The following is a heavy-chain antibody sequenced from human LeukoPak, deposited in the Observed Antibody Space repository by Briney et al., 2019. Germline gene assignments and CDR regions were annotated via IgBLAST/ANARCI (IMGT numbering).Heavy chain of an antibody. CDR2: IYHSGST. Sequence: PSETLSLTSAVSGYFTSSGYYWGWIRQPPGKGLGWIGSIYHSGSTYYNPSLKSRVTISVDTSKNQFSLRLSSVTAADTAVYYCARFVGAAATSHVDYWGQGTLVTVSS. V-gene: IGHV4-38-2*01. J-gene: IGHJ4*02. CDR3: ARFVGAAATSHVDY. CDR1: GYFTSSGYY. D-gene: IGHD2-15*01.